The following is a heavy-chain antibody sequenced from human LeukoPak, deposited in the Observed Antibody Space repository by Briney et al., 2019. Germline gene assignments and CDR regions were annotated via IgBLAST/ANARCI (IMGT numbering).Heavy chain of an antibody. Sequence: GGSLRLSCAASGFNGSASYMSWVRQAPGTGLEWVSVIYSGGTTKYLDSVKGRFTISRDNSKNRLYLQMRSLRVEDTAVYYCATTVTTPYWGQGTLVTVSS. V-gene: IGHV3-66*01. CDR3: ATTVTTPY. CDR1: GFNGSASY. D-gene: IGHD4-11*01. J-gene: IGHJ4*02. CDR2: IYSGGTT.